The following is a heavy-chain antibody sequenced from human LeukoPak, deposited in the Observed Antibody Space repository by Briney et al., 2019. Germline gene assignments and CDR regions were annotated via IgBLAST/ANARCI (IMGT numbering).Heavy chain of an antibody. D-gene: IGHD3-16*01. CDR1: GYTFTSYG. Sequence: SVKVGCKASGYTFTSYGISWVRHAPGQGLEWMGWISTYNGNTDYAQKLQDRVTMITDTSTSTAYMELRSLRSDDTAVYYCARDLHWESCDRSTCSGLYYFDYWGQGTLVTVSP. J-gene: IGHJ4*02. V-gene: IGHV1-18*01. CDR2: ISTYNGNT. CDR3: ARDLHWESCDRSTCSGLYYFDY.